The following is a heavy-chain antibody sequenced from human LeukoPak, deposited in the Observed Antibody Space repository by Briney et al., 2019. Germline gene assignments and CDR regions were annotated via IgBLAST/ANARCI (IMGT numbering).Heavy chain of an antibody. CDR3: ASQHPVTAIFDY. CDR2: IYSGGST. D-gene: IGHD2-21*02. V-gene: IGHV3-53*04. Sequence: ETLSLTCTVSGGSISSSSYYWGWVRQAPGKGLEWVSVIYSGGSTYYADSVKGRFTISRHNSKNTLYLQMNSLRAEDTAVYYCASQHPVTAIFDYWGQGTLVTVSS. CDR1: GGSISSSSYY. J-gene: IGHJ4*02.